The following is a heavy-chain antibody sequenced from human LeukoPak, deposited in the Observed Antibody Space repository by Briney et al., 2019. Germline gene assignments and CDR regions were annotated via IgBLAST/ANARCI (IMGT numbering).Heavy chain of an antibody. D-gene: IGHD4-17*01. J-gene: IGHJ4*02. CDR2: IYYSGST. CDR3: ARGMYGDYFFDY. CDR1: GGSISSSSYY. V-gene: IGHV4-39*01. Sequence: SETLSLTCTVSGGSISSSSYYWGWIRQPPGKGLEWIGSIYYSGSTYYNPSLKSRVTISVDTSKNQFSLKLSSVTAADTAVYYGARGMYGDYFFDYWGQGTLVNVSS.